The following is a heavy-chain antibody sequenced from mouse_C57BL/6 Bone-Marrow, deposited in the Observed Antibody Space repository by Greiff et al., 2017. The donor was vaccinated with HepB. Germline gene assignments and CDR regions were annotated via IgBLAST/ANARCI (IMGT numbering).Heavy chain of an antibody. V-gene: IGHV14-1*01. D-gene: IGHD2-5*01. CDR2: IDPEDGDT. CDR1: GFNIKDYY. Sequence: EVQLHQSGAELVRPGASVKLSCTASGFNIKDYYMHWVKQRPEQGLEWIGRIDPEDGDTEYAPEFQGKATMTADTSSNTAYLQLSSLTSENTAVYYCTTSNNAMDDWGQGTSVTVSS. J-gene: IGHJ4*01. CDR3: TTSNNAMDD.